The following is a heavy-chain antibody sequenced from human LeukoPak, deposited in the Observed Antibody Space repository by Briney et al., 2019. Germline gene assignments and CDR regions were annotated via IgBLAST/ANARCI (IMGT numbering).Heavy chain of an antibody. Sequence: SETLSLTCAVYGGSFSGYYWSWIRQPPGKGLEWIGEINHSGSTNYNPSLKSRVTISVDTSKNQFSLKLSSVTAADTAVYYCARLKYYYGSGSHSKRIYYYYYMDVWGKGTTVTISS. D-gene: IGHD3-10*01. CDR2: INHSGST. CDR3: ARLKYYYGSGSHSKRIYYYYYMDV. CDR1: GGSFSGYY. J-gene: IGHJ6*03. V-gene: IGHV4-34*01.